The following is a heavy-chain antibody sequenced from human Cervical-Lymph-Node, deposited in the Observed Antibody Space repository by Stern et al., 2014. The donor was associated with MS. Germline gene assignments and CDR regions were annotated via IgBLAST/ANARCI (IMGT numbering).Heavy chain of an antibody. CDR1: GFSFTTHW. Sequence: EVQLVESGAEVKKPGESLKISCEGSGFSFTTHWIAWVRQMPGEGLEWMGIIYPGDSDTRYSPSFQGRVTISADKSISTAYLQWNSLKASDTAMYYCAKARYVQALSDDFDIWGQGTMVTVSS. V-gene: IGHV5-51*03. D-gene: IGHD3-16*02. J-gene: IGHJ3*02. CDR2: IYPGDSDT. CDR3: AKARYVQALSDDFDI.